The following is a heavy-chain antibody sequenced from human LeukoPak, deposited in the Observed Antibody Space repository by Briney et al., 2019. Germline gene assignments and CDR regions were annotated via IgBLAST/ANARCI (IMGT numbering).Heavy chain of an antibody. CDR1: GFTFSSYA. V-gene: IGHV3-23*01. CDR3: GKRELWHGSGEDA. CDR2: ISGSGGST. D-gene: IGHD3-10*01. Sequence: GGSLRLSCAASGFTFSSYAMSWVRQAPGKGLEWVSAISGSGGSTYYADSVKGRFTISRDNSKNTLYLQMHSLRAEDTAVYYCGKRELWHGSGEDAWGQGTTVTVSS. J-gene: IGHJ6*02.